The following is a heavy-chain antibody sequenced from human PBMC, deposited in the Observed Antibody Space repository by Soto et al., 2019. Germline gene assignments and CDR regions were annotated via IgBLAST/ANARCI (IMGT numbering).Heavy chain of an antibody. D-gene: IGHD7-27*01. CDR2: IIPISSTT. J-gene: IGHJ6*02. Sequence: QVELVQSGAEVKKPGSSVKVSCKASGGNFITFAISWVRQAPGQGLEWMGEIIPISSTTTCAHKFQDRVTISADGSSSTVHMELRSLKSEDTAIYFCAKKLGIDPFGSYGLDVWGHGTTVTVSS. CDR3: AKKLGIDPFGSYGLDV. V-gene: IGHV1-69*01. CDR1: GGNFITFA.